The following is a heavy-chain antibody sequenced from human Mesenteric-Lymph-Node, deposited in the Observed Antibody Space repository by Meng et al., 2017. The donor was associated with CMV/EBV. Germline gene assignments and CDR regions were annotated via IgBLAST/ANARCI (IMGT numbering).Heavy chain of an antibody. CDR1: GGSISISNYY. D-gene: IGHD2-2*01. Sequence: GSLRLSCTVSGGSISISNYYWGWIRQPPGKGLEWIGSIYYSGSTYYNPSLKSRVAISVDTSKDQFSLKLSSVTAADTAMYYCARLPTALRDFDYWGQGTLVTVSS. CDR3: ARLPTALRDFDY. V-gene: IGHV4-39*07. CDR2: IYYSGST. J-gene: IGHJ4*02.